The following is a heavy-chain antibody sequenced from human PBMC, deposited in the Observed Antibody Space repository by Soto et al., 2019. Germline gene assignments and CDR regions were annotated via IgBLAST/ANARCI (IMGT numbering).Heavy chain of an antibody. CDR2: ISAYNGNT. CDR3: AIDCGGYCPSAFDY. J-gene: IGHJ4*02. D-gene: IGHD2-21*02. V-gene: IGHV1-18*01. CDR1: GYTFTSYG. Sequence: QVQLVQSGAEVKKPGASVKVSCKASGYTFTSYGISWVRQAPGQGLEWMGWISAYNGNTNYAQKLQGRVTMTTDTXXSTAYMELRSLRSDDTAVYYCAIDCGGYCPSAFDYWGQGTLVTVSS.